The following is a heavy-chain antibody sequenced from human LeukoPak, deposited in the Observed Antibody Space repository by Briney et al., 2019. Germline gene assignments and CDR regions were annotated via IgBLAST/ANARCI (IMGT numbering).Heavy chain of an antibody. CDR1: GLTFDDYA. CDR2: ISWNSGSI. V-gene: IGHV3-9*01. J-gene: IGHJ4*02. Sequence: PGRSLRLSCAASGLTFDDYAMHWVRQALGKGLEWVSGISWNSGSIGYADSVKGRFTISRDNAKNSLYLQMNSLRAEDTAVYYCAREPYEKGEDYWGQGTLVTVSS. D-gene: IGHD5-12*01. CDR3: AREPYEKGEDY.